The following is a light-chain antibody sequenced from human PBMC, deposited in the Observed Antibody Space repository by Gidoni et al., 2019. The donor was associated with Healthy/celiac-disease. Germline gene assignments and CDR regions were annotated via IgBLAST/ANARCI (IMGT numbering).Light chain of an antibody. J-gene: IGKJ2*03. CDR2: DAS. CDR1: QDISNY. V-gene: IGKV1-33*01. Sequence: DIQMTPSPSSLSASVGDRVTITCQASQDISNYLNWYQQKPGKAPKLLIYDASNLETGVPSRFSGSGSGTDFTFTISSLQPEDIATYYCQQYDNLPSYSFGHGTKLEIK. CDR3: QQYDNLPSYS.